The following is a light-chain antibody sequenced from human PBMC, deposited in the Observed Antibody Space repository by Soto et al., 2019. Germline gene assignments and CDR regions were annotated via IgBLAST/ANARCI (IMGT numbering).Light chain of an antibody. V-gene: IGKV3-15*01. CDR1: QSVRSR. CDR3: QQYDHWWT. CDR2: RAS. Sequence: MVMTQSPATLSVSPWERATLSCRASQSVRSRLAWYQQKPGQPPRLLIYRASTRATGVPARFSGSGSGTEFTLTIGSLQSEDFAVYYCQQYDHWWTFGQGTKVDIK. J-gene: IGKJ1*01.